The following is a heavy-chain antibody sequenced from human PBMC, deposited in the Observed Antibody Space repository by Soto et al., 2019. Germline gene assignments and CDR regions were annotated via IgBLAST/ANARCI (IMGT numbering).Heavy chain of an antibody. V-gene: IGHV4-30-4*01. CDR2: IYYSGGT. Sequence: SETLSLTCTVSGGSISSGDYYLSWIRQPPGKGLEWIGYIYYSGGTYYNPSLKSRVTISVDTSKNQFSLKLSSVTAADTAVYYCASALYSYGHGCFDYWGQGTLVTISS. D-gene: IGHD5-18*01. CDR1: GGSISSGDYY. CDR3: ASALYSYGHGCFDY. J-gene: IGHJ4*02.